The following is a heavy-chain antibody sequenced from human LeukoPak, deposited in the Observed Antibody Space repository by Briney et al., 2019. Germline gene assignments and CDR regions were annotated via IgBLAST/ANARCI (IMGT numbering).Heavy chain of an antibody. CDR1: GGSISSYY. CDR2: IFYSGNT. Sequence: SETLSLTCTVSGGSISSYYWSWIRQPPGKGLEWIGYIFYSGNTKYNPSLRSRVSISVDTSKNQFSLKLSSVTAADTAVYYCARDFEVGEVFASRAVTFDIWGQGTLVTVSS. CDR3: ARDFEVGEVFASRAVTFDI. D-gene: IGHD3-3*01. V-gene: IGHV4-59*01. J-gene: IGHJ3*02.